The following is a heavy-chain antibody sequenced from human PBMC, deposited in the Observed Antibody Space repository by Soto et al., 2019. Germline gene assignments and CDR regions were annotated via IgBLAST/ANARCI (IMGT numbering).Heavy chain of an antibody. CDR1: GYTFTSYG. V-gene: IGHV1-18*01. CDR2: ISAYNGNT. D-gene: IGHD3-10*01. CDR3: ARHGGMVRGVLITTYIDY. Sequence: ASVKVSCKASGYTFTSYGISWVRQAPGQGLEWMGWISAYNGNTNYAQKLQGRVTMTTDTSTSTAYMELSSLSAEDTAVYYCARHGGMVRGVLITTYIDYWGQGTPVTVSS. J-gene: IGHJ4*02.